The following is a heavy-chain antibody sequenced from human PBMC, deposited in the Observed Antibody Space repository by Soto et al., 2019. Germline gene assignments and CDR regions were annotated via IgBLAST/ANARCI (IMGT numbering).Heavy chain of an antibody. CDR2: MNPNSGNT. CDR1: GYTFTNYN. J-gene: IGHJ4*02. Sequence: QVQLVQSGAEVKKPGASVKVSCKTSGYTFTNYNINWVRQATGQGLEWMGWMNPNSGNTGYAQKFEGIVTMTRNTSITTAYMELSILRSGDTAVYYCARAEPYSTSSPFDYWGQGTLVTVSS. V-gene: IGHV1-8*01. D-gene: IGHD6-6*01. CDR3: ARAEPYSTSSPFDY.